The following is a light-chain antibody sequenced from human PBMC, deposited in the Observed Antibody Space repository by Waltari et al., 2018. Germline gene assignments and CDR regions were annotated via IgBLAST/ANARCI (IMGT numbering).Light chain of an antibody. Sequence: EIVMTQSPATLSVSPGERATLSCRASQGVSSNLAGYQQKPGQAPRLLIYGGSTRAPGVPGSVRGSGSGTEFTLTISRLQSEDFAVYYCQQYDNWLPYTFGQGTKVEIK. CDR2: GGS. CDR1: QGVSSN. J-gene: IGKJ2*01. CDR3: QQYDNWLPYT. V-gene: IGKV3-15*01.